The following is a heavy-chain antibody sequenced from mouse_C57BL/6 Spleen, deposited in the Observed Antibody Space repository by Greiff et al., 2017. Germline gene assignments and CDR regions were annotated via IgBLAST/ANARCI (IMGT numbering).Heavy chain of an antibody. V-gene: IGHV1-85*01. CDR3: ARGLTAQATAY. Sequence: QVQLKQSGPELVKPGASVKLSCKASGYTFTSYEINWVKQRPGQGLEWIGWIYPGDGSTKYNEKFKGKATLTVDTSSRTAYMELHSLTSEDSAVYCCARGLTAQATAYWGQGTLVTVSA. CDR1: GYTFTSYE. J-gene: IGHJ3*01. D-gene: IGHD3-2*02. CDR2: IYPGDGST.